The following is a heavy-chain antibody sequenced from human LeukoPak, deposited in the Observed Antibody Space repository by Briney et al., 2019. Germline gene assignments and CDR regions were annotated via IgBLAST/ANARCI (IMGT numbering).Heavy chain of an antibody. D-gene: IGHD3-3*01. J-gene: IGHJ6*02. Sequence: SETLSLTCTVPGGSFSSGDYYWSWIRQPPGKGLEWIGYIYYSGSTYYNPSLKSRVTISVDTSKNQFSLKLSSVTAADTAVYYCARGDYDFWSGHYGMDVWGQGTLVTVSS. V-gene: IGHV4-30-4*01. CDR3: ARGDYDFWSGHYGMDV. CDR1: GGSFSSGDYY. CDR2: IYYSGST.